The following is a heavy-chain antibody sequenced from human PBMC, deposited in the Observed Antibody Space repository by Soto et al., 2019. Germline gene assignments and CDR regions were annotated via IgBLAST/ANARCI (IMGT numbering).Heavy chain of an antibody. CDR3: AHLTYYYDSSGYYSRAEYFQH. V-gene: IGHV2-5*02. CDR1: GFSLSTSGVG. J-gene: IGHJ1*01. CDR2: IYWDDDK. Sequence: QITLKESGPTLVKPTQTLTLTCTFSGFSLSTSGVGVGWIRQPPGKALEWLALIYWDDDKRYSPSLKSRLTITKDTSKNQVVLTMTNMVPVDTATYYCAHLTYYYDSSGYYSRAEYFQHWGQGTLVTVSS. D-gene: IGHD3-22*01.